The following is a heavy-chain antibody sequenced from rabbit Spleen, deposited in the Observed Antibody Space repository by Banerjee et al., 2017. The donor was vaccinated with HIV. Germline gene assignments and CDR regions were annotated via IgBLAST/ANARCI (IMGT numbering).Heavy chain of an antibody. J-gene: IGHJ4*01. D-gene: IGHD4-2*01. V-gene: IGHV1S40*01. Sequence: QSLEESGGDLVKPGGTLTLTCTASGFSFSSSDYMCWVRQAPGKGLEWISCIDGGSSGFTYFASWAKGRFTCSKTSSTTVTLQMTSLTVADTATYFCARDSAGREDFNLWGPGTLVTVS. CDR1: GFSFSSSDY. CDR2: IDGGSSGFT. CDR3: ARDSAGREDFNL.